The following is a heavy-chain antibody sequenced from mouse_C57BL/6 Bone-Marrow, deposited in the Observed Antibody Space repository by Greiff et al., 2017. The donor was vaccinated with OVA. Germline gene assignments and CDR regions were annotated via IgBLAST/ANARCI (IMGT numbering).Heavy chain of an antibody. CDR3: ARHRSSLYYAMDY. CDR1: GFTFSSYG. Sequence: VQLKESGGDLVKPGGSLKLSCAASGFTFSSYGMSWVRQTPDKRLEWVATISSGGSYTYYPDSVKGRFTISRDNAKNTLYLQMSSLKSEDTAMYYCARHRSSLYYAMDYWGQGTSVTVSS. V-gene: IGHV5-6*01. D-gene: IGHD1-1*01. CDR2: ISSGGSYT. J-gene: IGHJ4*01.